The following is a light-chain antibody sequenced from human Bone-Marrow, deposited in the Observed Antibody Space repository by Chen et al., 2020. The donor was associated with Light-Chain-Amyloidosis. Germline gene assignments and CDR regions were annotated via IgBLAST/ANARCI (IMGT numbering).Light chain of an antibody. CDR2: EDS. CDR3: QVWDRSSDRPV. Sequence: SYVLTQPSSVSEAPGQTATIACGGHNIGSTSVHWYQQTPGQAPRLVVYEDSDRPSGIPELLSDSNYGNTATLTISRVEAGDEADYYCQVWDRSSDRPVFGGGTKLTVL. V-gene: IGLV3-21*02. CDR1: NIGSTS. J-gene: IGLJ3*02.